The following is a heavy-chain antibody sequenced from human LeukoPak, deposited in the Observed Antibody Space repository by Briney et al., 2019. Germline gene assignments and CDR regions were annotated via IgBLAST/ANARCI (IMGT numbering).Heavy chain of an antibody. J-gene: IGHJ3*02. CDR1: GITFSTYW. CDR3: ARACYYDSSGYCHDAFDI. V-gene: IGHV3-7*01. CDR2: IRQDGSEK. D-gene: IGHD3-22*01. Sequence: PGGSLRLSCAASGITFSTYWMSWVRQAPGKGLEWVANIRQDGSEKYYVDSVKGRFTISRDNAKNSLYLQMNSLRAEDTAVYYCARACYYDSSGYCHDAFDIWGQGTMVTVSS.